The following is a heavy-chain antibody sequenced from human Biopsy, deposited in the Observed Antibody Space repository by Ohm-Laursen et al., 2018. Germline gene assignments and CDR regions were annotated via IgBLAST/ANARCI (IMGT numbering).Heavy chain of an antibody. D-gene: IGHD3-10*01. CDR3: ASGDIGGIGLDV. Sequence: VKISCKPSGDTFTTSAISWVRQVPGQGLDWMGRIIPILGTVDYGQNFQGRVTIRADTSTTFLELTSLRYDDTAVYYCASGDIGGIGLDVWGLGTTVTVSS. CDR1: GDTFTTSA. V-gene: IGHV1-69*10. J-gene: IGHJ6*02. CDR2: IIPILGTV.